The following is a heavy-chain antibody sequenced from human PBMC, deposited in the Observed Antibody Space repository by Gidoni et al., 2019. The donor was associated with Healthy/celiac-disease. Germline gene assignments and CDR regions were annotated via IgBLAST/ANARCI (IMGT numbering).Heavy chain of an antibody. Sequence: QVQLQESGPGLVKPSQTLSLTCTVSGGSISSDSYYWSWIRQPAGKGLEWIGRIYTSGSTNYNPSLKSRVTMSVDTSKNQFSLKLSSVTAADTAVYYCARDGYSSSWSTQGYYYYMDVWGKGTTVTVSS. CDR2: IYTSGST. CDR1: GGSISSDSYY. D-gene: IGHD6-13*01. CDR3: ARDGYSSSWSTQGYYYYMDV. J-gene: IGHJ6*03. V-gene: IGHV4-61*02.